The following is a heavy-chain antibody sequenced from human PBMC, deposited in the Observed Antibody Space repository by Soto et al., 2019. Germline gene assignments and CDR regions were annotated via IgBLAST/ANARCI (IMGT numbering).Heavy chain of an antibody. CDR3: ASSYSNYALIDYYYYGMYV. D-gene: IGHD4-4*01. Sequence: ASVKVSCNASGYTFTSYAMHWVRQAPGQRLEWMGWINAGNGNTKYSQKFQGRVTITRDTSASTAYMELSSLRSEDTAVYYCASSYSNYALIDYYYYGMYVWGQGTTVTVSS. V-gene: IGHV1-3*01. CDR1: GYTFTSYA. CDR2: INAGNGNT. J-gene: IGHJ6*02.